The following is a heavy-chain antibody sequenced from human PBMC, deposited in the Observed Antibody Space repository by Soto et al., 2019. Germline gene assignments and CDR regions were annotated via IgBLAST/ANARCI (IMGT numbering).Heavy chain of an antibody. CDR2: IYYTGTT. Sequence: QVQLQESGPGLLKPSETLSLTCTVPGGPISTYYWSWVRQPPGKGLEWIGYIYYTGTTNYNPSLQGPAPSSADTSTNQFSLMSSSGPAADAAVYFCARRAGSTWSDMEVWGQGPTVTVSS. J-gene: IGHJ6*02. CDR1: GGPISTYY. CDR3: ARRAGSTWSDMEV. D-gene: IGHD3-10*01. V-gene: IGHV4-59*08.